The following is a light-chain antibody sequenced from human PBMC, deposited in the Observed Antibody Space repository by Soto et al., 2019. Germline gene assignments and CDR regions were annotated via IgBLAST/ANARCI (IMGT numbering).Light chain of an antibody. CDR2: DVS. V-gene: IGKV1D-13*01. CDR3: QQYNNFLT. CDR1: QGISSA. Sequence: AIQLTQSPSSLSASVGDTVTITCRASQGISSALAWYQLKPGKXPXXLIYDVSSLGSGVPSRFRGSGSGTDFTLTISSLQPEDFATDYCQQYNNFLTFGPGTKVDI. J-gene: IGKJ3*01.